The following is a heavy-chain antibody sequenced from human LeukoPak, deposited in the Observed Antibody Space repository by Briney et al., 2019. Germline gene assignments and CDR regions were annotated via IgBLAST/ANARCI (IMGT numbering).Heavy chain of an antibody. CDR1: GFTFSSYG. D-gene: IGHD4-17*01. CDR2: ISYDGSNK. J-gene: IGHJ4*02. CDR3: AKEHLAYGDYGLGGFDY. Sequence: TGGSLRLSRAASGFTFSSYGMHWVRQAPGKGLEWVAVISYDGSNKYYADSVKGRFTISRDNSKNTLYLQMNSLRAEDTAVYYCAKEHLAYGDYGLGGFDYWGQGTLVTVSS. V-gene: IGHV3-30*18.